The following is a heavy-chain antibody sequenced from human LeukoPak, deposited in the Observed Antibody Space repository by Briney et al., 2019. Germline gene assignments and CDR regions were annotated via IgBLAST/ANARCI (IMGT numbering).Heavy chain of an antibody. J-gene: IGHJ3*02. D-gene: IGHD1-26*01. Sequence: SETLSLTCTVSGGSISSYYWSWIRQPPGKGLEWIGYIYYSGSTNYNPSLKSRVTISVDTSKNQFSLKLSSVTAADTAVYYCASSQLRIEGATFYAFDIWGQGTMVTVSS. CDR1: GGSISSYY. CDR3: ASSQLRIEGATFYAFDI. V-gene: IGHV4-59*01. CDR2: IYYSGST.